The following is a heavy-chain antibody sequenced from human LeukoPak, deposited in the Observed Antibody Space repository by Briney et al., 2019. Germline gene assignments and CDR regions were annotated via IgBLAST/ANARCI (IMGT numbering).Heavy chain of an antibody. D-gene: IGHD5-18*01. Sequence: GGSLRLSCAASGFTFSSYWMSWVRQAPGKRLEWVANIKQDGSEKYYVDSVKGRFTISRDNAKNSLYLQMNSLRAEDTAVYYCARDGGGYSYGYSDYWGQGTLVTVSS. CDR3: ARDGGGYSYGYSDY. CDR1: GFTFSSYW. V-gene: IGHV3-7*03. J-gene: IGHJ4*02. CDR2: IKQDGSEK.